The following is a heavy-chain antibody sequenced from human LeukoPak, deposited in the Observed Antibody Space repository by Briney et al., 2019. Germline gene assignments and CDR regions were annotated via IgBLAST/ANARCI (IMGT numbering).Heavy chain of an antibody. V-gene: IGHV3-21*01. CDR1: GFTFSSYG. CDR3: ARDRRNNRVCGGDCYSRFDY. CDR2: ISSSSSYI. Sequence: GGSLRLSCAASGFTFSSYGMSWVRQAPGKGLEWVSSISSSSSYIYYADSVKGRFTISRDNAKNSLYLQMNSLRAEDTAVYYCARDRRNNRVCGGDCYSRFDYWGQGTLVTVSS. D-gene: IGHD2-21*02. J-gene: IGHJ4*02.